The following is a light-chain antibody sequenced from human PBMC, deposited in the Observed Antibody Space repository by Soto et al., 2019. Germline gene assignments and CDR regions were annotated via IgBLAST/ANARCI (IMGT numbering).Light chain of an antibody. CDR2: LERSGSY. CDR3: ETWDSNTRV. CDR1: SGHSSYI. Sequence: QLVLTQSSSASATLGSSVKLTCTLSSGHSSYIIAWHQQQPGKAPRYWMKLERSGSYNKGSGVPDRFSGSSSGADRYLTISILQFEDEADYYCETWDSNTRVFGGGTQLTVL. J-gene: IGLJ2*01. V-gene: IGLV4-60*02.